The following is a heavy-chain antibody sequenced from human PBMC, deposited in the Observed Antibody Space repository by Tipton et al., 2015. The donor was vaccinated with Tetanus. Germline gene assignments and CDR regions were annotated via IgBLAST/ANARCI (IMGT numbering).Heavy chain of an antibody. CDR2: IRSKADNYAP. V-gene: IGHV3-73*01. CDR1: GFSFSDSV. D-gene: IGHD7-27*01. Sequence: SLRLSCAATGFSFSDSVMHWVRQASGKGLEWIARIRSKADNYAPIYAASVQGRFTISRDDSQSMTYLQMNNLETEDTAVYYCSRPWGKSLYAIDVWGQGTTITVSS. J-gene: IGHJ6*02. CDR3: SRPWGKSLYAIDV.